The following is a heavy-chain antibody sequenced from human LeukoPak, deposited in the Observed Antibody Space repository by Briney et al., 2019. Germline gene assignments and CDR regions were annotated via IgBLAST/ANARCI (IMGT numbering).Heavy chain of an antibody. CDR1: GFTFSSYG. V-gene: IGHV3-30*03. CDR2: ISYDGSNK. J-gene: IGHJ4*02. CDR3: AIDLSESVAGFDC. D-gene: IGHD6-19*01. Sequence: KAGGSLRLSCAASGFTFSSYGMHWVRQAPGKGVEWVAVISYDGSNKYYADSVKGRFTISRDNSNNTLYLQMNSLRAEDTSVYYCAIDLSESVAGFDCCGQATLVTVSS.